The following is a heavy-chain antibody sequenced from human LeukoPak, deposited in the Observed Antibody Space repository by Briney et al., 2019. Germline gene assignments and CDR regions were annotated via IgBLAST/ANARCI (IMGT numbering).Heavy chain of an antibody. D-gene: IGHD5-12*01. Sequence: PGGSLRLSCAASGFTFDDYNMHWVRQAPGKGLEWVSLITWNGDSTYYADSVEGRFTISRDNSKNSLYLQMNSLRTEDTALYYCAKDKWLRGYYHYYMNVWGKGTTVTVSS. CDR1: GFTFDDYN. CDR3: AKDKWLRGYYHYYMNV. CDR2: ITWNGDST. J-gene: IGHJ6*03. V-gene: IGHV3-43*01.